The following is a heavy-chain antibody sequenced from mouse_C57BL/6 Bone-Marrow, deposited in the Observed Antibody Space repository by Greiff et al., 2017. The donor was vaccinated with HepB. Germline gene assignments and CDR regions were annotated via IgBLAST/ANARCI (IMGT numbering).Heavy chain of an antibody. CDR3: ARAPSTGGFAY. CDR1: GYAFTNYL. V-gene: IGHV1-54*01. CDR2: INPGSGGT. J-gene: IGHJ3*01. D-gene: IGHD1-1*01. Sequence: QVQLQQSGAELVRPGTSVKVSCKASGYAFTNYLIEWVKQRPGQGLEWIGVINPGSGGTNYNEKFKGKATLTADKSSSTAYLQLSSLTSEDSAVYVCARAPSTGGFAYWGQGTLVTISA.